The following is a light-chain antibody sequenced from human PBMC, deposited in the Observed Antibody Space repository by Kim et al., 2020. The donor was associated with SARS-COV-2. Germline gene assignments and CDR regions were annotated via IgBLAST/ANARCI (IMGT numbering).Light chain of an antibody. V-gene: IGKV3D-7*01. CDR3: QQDYNLWYT. CDR1: QSVSSSY. CDR2: GAS. J-gene: IGKJ2*01. Sequence: PGERVTLSCRASQSVSSSYLTWYQQKPGQAPRLLIYGASTRATGIPARFSGSGSGTDFTLTINSLQPEDFAVYYCQQDYNLWYTFGQGTKLEI.